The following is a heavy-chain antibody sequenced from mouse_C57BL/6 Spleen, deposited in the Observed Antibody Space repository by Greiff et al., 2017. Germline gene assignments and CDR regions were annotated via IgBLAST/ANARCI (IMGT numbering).Heavy chain of an antibody. J-gene: IGHJ1*03. Sequence: EVQLVESGGGLVQSGRSLRLSCATSGFTFSDFYMEWVRQAPGKGLEWIAASRNKANDYTTEYSASVKGRFIVSRDTSQSILYLQMNALRAEDTAIYYCARAPYSNHWYFDVWGTGTTVTVSS. CDR3: ARAPYSNHWYFDV. CDR2: SRNKANDYTT. V-gene: IGHV7-1*01. D-gene: IGHD2-5*01. CDR1: GFTFSDFY.